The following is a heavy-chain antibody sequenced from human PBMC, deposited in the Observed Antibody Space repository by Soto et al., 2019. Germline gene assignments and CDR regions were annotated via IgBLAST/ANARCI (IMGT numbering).Heavy chain of an antibody. V-gene: IGHV3-30*18. J-gene: IGHJ4*02. CDR1: GFTFSSYG. CDR2: ISYDGSNK. CDR3: AKDAGYYDSSGYSFYDY. Sequence: QVQLVESGGGVVQPGRSLRLSCAASGFTFSSYGMHWVRQAPGKGLEWVAVISYDGSNKYYADSVKGRFTISRDNSKKTLYLQMNSLRAEDTAVYYCAKDAGYYDSSGYSFYDYWGQGTLVTVSS. D-gene: IGHD3-22*01.